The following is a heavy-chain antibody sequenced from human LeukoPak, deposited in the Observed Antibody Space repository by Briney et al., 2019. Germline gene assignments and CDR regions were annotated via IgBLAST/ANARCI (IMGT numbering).Heavy chain of an antibody. V-gene: IGHV3-33*01. CDR3: ARDHDSSGYYYQYYFDY. J-gene: IGHJ4*02. Sequence: GGSLRLSCAASGFTFSSYGMHWVRQAPGKGLEWVAVIWYDGSNKYYADSVKGRFTISRDNSKNTLYLQMNSLRAEDTAVYYRARDHDSSGYYYQYYFDYWGQGTLVTVSS. CDR2: IWYDGSNK. D-gene: IGHD3-22*01. CDR1: GFTFSSYG.